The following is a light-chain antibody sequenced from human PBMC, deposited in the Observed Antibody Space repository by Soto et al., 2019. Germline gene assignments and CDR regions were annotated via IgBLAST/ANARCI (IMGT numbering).Light chain of an antibody. CDR2: EGT. CDR1: SSDVGNYDL. V-gene: IGLV2-23*01. CDR3: CSYAGSRTLV. J-gene: IGLJ2*01. Sequence: QSVLTQPASVSGSPGQSITISCTGTSSDVGNYDLVSWYQQHPGKAPKLMIYEGTKRPSGVSNRFSGSKSGNTASLTISGLQAEDEADYHCCSYAGSRTLVFGGGTKVTVL.